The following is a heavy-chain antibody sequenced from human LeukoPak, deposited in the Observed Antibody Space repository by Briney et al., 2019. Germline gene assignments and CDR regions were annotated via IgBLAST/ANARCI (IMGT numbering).Heavy chain of an antibody. CDR2: ISGGGGST. D-gene: IGHD6-13*01. Sequence: PGGSLRLSCTASGFSFSTYAMNWVRQAPGKGLEWVSTISGGGGSTFYADSVKGRFTISRDNSKNTLYLQMDSLRAEDTAVYYCAKDPHSSSWYDGGFYFDYWGQGTLVTVSS. CDR1: GFSFSTYA. V-gene: IGHV3-23*01. J-gene: IGHJ4*02. CDR3: AKDPHSSSWYDGGFYFDY.